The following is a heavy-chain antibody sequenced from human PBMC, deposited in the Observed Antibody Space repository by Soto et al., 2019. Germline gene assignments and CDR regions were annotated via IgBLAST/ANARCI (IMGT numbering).Heavy chain of an antibody. Sequence: PSETLSLTXTVSGGSISNYYWTWIRQPPGKGLEWIGYIYYSGTTNYNPSLKSRVTMSLDTSQNQFSLKLNSVTAADTAVYYCARKGTLMVSWYFDYWGQGTLVTVS. V-gene: IGHV4-59*01. CDR2: IYYSGTT. CDR1: GGSISNYY. J-gene: IGHJ4*02. D-gene: IGHD3-10*01. CDR3: ARKGTLMVSWYFDY.